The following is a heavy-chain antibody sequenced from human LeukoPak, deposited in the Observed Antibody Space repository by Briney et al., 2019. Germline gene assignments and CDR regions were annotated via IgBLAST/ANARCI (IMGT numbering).Heavy chain of an antibody. D-gene: IGHD4-17*01. CDR3: AREGGEAVTTVYYHYGMDV. CDR1: GFTFSSYE. CDR2: ISSSGSII. Sequence: GGSLRLSCAASGFTFSSYEVKWVRQAPGKGLEWVSYISSSGSIIYYADSVKGRFTISRDNAKNSLYLQMNSLRGEDTAVYYCAREGGEAVTTVYYHYGMDVWGQGTTVTVSS. V-gene: IGHV3-48*03. J-gene: IGHJ6*02.